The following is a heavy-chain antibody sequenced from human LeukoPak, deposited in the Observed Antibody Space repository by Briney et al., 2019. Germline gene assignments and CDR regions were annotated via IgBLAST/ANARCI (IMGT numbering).Heavy chain of an antibody. D-gene: IGHD4-17*01. CDR2: IYTDGNT. CDR1: GITVGTNY. J-gene: IGHJ4*02. Sequence: GGSLRLSCAVSGITVGTNYWNWVRQPPGKGLEWISLIYTDGNTQYADSVKGRFTFSRDSSKNTLYLQMNSLRAEDTVVYYCAHGDYPLTYWGQGTLVTVSS. V-gene: IGHV3-66*01. CDR3: AHGDYPLTY.